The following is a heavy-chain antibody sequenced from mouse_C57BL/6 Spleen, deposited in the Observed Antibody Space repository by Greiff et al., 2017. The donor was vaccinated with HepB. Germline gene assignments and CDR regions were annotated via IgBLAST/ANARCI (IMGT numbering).Heavy chain of an antibody. D-gene: IGHD2-3*01. Sequence: EVKLVESGGGLVKPGGSLKLSCAASGFTFSDYGMHWVRQAPEQGLEWVAYISRGSSTIYYADTVKGRFTISRDNAKNTLFLQMTSLRSEDTAMYYCARDGYYPFAYWGQGTLVTVSA. CDR2: ISRGSSTI. J-gene: IGHJ3*01. CDR3: ARDGYYPFAY. CDR1: GFTFSDYG. V-gene: IGHV5-17*01.